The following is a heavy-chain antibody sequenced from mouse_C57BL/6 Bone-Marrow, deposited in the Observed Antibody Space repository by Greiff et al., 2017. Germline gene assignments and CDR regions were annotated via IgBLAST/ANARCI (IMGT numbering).Heavy chain of an antibody. D-gene: IGHD1-1*01. J-gene: IGHJ2*01. Sequence: VHLVESGAELARPGASVKMSCKASGYTFTSYTMHWVKQRPGQGLEWIGYINPSSGYTKYNQKFKDKATLTADKSSSTAYMQLSSLTSEDSAVYYCAKRDYGSRYYFDYWGQGTTLTVSS. CDR2: INPSSGYT. CDR3: AKRDYGSRYYFDY. CDR1: GYTFTSYT. V-gene: IGHV1-4*01.